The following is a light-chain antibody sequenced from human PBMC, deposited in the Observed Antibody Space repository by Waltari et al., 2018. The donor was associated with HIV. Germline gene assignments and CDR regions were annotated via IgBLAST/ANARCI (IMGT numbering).Light chain of an antibody. Sequence: QSVLTQPPSVSAASGQKVTISCSGSSSNIGNNFVSWYQQLPGIAPKLLIYDNTKRPSGNPDRFSGSKSGTSAILAITGLQTGDEADYYCGTWDGSLNVWVFGGGTKVTV. CDR3: GTWDGSLNVWV. CDR2: DNT. J-gene: IGLJ3*02. V-gene: IGLV1-51*01. CDR1: SSNIGNNF.